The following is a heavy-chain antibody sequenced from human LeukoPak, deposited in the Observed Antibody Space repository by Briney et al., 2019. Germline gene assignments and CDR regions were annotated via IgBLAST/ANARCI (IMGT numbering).Heavy chain of an antibody. J-gene: IGHJ5*02. D-gene: IGHD3-10*01. Sequence: SETLSLTCTVSGVSISSYYWSWIRQPAGKGLEWIGRIYTSGSTNHNPSLKSRVTISVDTSKNQFSLKLSSVTAADTAVYYCARPMVRGDYAFDPWGQGTLVTVSS. CDR1: GVSISSYY. CDR3: ARPMVRGDYAFDP. V-gene: IGHV4-4*07. CDR2: IYTSGST.